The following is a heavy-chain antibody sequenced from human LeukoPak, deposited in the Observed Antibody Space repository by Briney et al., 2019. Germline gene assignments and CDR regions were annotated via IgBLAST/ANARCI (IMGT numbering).Heavy chain of an antibody. D-gene: IGHD3-10*01. Sequence: SETLSLTCAVSGGSISSYYWSWVRQPPGKGMEWIGYIYYSGSTNYNPSLKRRGTISVDKSKIQFSLKLRSVAAADTAVYYCASQRGYYYGSGSSNWFDPWGQGTLVTVSS. CDR2: IYYSGST. J-gene: IGHJ5*02. CDR3: ASQRGYYYGSGSSNWFDP. CDR1: GGSISSYY. V-gene: IGHV4-59*01.